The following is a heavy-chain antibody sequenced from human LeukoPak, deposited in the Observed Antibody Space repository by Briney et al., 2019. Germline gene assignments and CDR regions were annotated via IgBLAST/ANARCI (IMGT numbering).Heavy chain of an antibody. V-gene: IGHV3-23*01. CDR3: AKISNYYGSTDY. D-gene: IGHD3-10*01. Sequence: GGSLRLSCAASGFTFSSYAMSWVRQAPGQGLEWVSAISGSGGSTYYADSVKGRFTISRDNSKNTLYLQMNSLRAEDTAVYYCAKISNYYGSTDYWGQGTLVTVSS. J-gene: IGHJ4*02. CDR1: GFTFSSYA. CDR2: ISGSGGST.